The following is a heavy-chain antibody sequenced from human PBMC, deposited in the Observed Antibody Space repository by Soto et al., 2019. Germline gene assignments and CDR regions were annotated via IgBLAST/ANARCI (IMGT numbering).Heavy chain of an antibody. D-gene: IGHD5-18*01. CDR2: ISGGSNT. V-gene: IGHV3-23*01. CDR1: GFSVTSYA. Sequence: GSLRLSCAASGFSVTSYAMSWFLQPPGKGLEWVSSISGGSNTYYADSVKGRFTISRDNSKNTLYLQMNSLRAEDTAVYYCARAQRGYSYGPFYYYYYGMDVWGHGTTVTVSS. J-gene: IGHJ6*02. CDR3: ARAQRGYSYGPFYYYYYGMDV.